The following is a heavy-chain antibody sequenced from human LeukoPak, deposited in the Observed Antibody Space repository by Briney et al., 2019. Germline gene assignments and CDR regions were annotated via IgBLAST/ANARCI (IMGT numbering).Heavy chain of an antibody. J-gene: IGHJ5*02. CDR3: AREQGMVRGSWFDP. CDR1: GFTFDDYG. D-gene: IGHD3-10*01. CDR2: INWNGGST. V-gene: IGHV3-20*04. Sequence: GGSLRLSCAASGFTFDDYGMSWVRQAPGKGLEWVSGINWNGGSTGYADSVKGRFTISRDNAKNSLYLQMNSLRAEDTALYYCAREQGMVRGSWFDPWGQGALVTVSS.